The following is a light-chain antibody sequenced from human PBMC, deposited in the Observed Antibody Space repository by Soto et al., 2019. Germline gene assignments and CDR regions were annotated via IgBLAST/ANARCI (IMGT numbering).Light chain of an antibody. Sequence: DIQMTECPSTLSASVGDRVTITCRASQSIDSWLAWYQQKPGKAPKLLMYDASSLESGVSSRFSGSGSGTEFTLIISSLQPDDFATYYCQQYKTSLLTFGGGTKVDI. CDR3: QQYKTSLLT. CDR1: QSIDSW. J-gene: IGKJ4*01. CDR2: DAS. V-gene: IGKV1-5*01.